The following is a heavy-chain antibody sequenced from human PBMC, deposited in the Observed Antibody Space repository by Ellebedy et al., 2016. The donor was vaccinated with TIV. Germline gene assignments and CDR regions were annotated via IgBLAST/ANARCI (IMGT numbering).Heavy chain of an antibody. CDR3: ARTDCSGRSCYSFFNH. D-gene: IGHD2-8*02. Sequence: GGSLRLSCVASGFTVSSNYMFWVRQAPGKGLEWVALQHSTDIPYYADSVRGRFTVSRDDSQNKLFLQMNNLRGDGTAVYYCARTDCSGRSCYSFFNHWGQGTLVTVSS. CDR1: GFTVSSNY. CDR2: QHSTDIP. V-gene: IGHV3-53*01. J-gene: IGHJ1*01.